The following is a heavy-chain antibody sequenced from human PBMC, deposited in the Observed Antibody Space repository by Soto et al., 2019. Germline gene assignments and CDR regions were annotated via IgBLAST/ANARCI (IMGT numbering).Heavy chain of an antibody. CDR2: ISAYNGNT. CDR1: GYTFSRYG. J-gene: IGHJ5*02. V-gene: IGHV1-18*01. D-gene: IGHD2-21*01. Sequence: GASVKVSCKASGYTFSRYGIMWVRQAPGQGLEWMGWISAYNGNTNSAEKLRGRLTMTTDASTTAAYMELRSLRSDDTAIYYCARDQGFRVVINSNWFDPWGRGTLVTVSS. CDR3: ARDQGFRVVINSNWFDP.